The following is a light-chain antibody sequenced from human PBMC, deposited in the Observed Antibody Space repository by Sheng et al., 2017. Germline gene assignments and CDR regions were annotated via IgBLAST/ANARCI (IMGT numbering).Light chain of an antibody. V-gene: IGKV3-11*01. CDR1: QSVSSY. Sequence: EIVLTQSPATLSLSPGERATLSCRASQSVSSYLAWYQQKPGQAPRLLIYDASNRGHWASPARFSGSGSGTDFTLTISSLEPEDFAVYYCQQRSNWPPLTFGGRDQGGDQT. J-gene: IGKJ4*01. CDR3: QQRSNWPPLT. CDR2: DAS.